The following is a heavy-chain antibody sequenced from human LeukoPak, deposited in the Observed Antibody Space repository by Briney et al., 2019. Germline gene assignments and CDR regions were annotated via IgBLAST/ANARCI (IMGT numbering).Heavy chain of an antibody. CDR3: VRGSSANYDT. CDR2: ITRSGDNT. J-gene: IGHJ5*02. CDR1: GFTFSSYA. D-gene: IGHD4/OR15-4a*01. Sequence: GGSLRLSCAASGFTFSSYAMCWVRQATGKGLQWVSSITRSGDNTYYADSVKGRFTISRDNTKNTLHLQVNSLRAEDTAVYYCVRGSSANYDTWGQGTLVTVSS. V-gene: IGHV3-23*01.